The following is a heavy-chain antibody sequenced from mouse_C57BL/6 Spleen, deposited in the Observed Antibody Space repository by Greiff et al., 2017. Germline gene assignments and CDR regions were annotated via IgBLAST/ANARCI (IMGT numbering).Heavy chain of an antibody. CDR1: GFTFSNYW. D-gene: IGHD2-4*01. CDR3: MGGLRRGAWFAY. CDR2: LRLKSDNYAS. V-gene: IGHV6-3*01. Sequence: EVQGVESGGGLVQPGGSMKLSCVASGFTFSNYWMNWVRQSPEKGLEWVAQLRLKSDNYASHYAESVKGRFTISRDDSKSSVYLQMNNLRAEDTGIYCCMGGLRRGAWFAYWGQGTLVTVSA. J-gene: IGHJ3*01.